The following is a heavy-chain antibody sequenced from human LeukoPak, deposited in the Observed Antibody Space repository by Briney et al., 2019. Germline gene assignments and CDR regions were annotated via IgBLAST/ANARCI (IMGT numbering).Heavy chain of an antibody. CDR1: GFTFSTYS. CDR3: ARDLDLVGTRNWFDP. Sequence: GGSLRLSCAASGFTFSTYSMNWVRQAPGKGLEWVSYISSRSNMIYYADSVKGRFTISRDNVKNSLYLQMNSLRAEDTAVYYCARDLDLVGTRNWFDPWGQGTLVTVSS. CDR2: ISSRSNMI. V-gene: IGHV3-48*04. J-gene: IGHJ5*02. D-gene: IGHD1-26*01.